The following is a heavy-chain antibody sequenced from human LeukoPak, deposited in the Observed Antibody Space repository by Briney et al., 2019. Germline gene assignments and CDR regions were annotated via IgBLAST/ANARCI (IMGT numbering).Heavy chain of an antibody. CDR2: INPSGGGA. Sequence: ASVKVSCKASGYTFTTYYIHWVRQAPGQGLEWMGMINPSGGGATYAQKFQYRVTMTTDTSTGTVYMDLRSLTSKDTAVYYCARAPNGGLPGGYWGQGTQVTVST. CDR1: GYTFTTYY. J-gene: IGHJ4*02. V-gene: IGHV1-46*01. CDR3: ARAPNGGLPGGY. D-gene: IGHD7-27*01.